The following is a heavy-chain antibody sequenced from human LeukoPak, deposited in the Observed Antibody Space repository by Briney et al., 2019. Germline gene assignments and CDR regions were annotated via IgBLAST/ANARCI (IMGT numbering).Heavy chain of an antibody. J-gene: IGHJ6*03. D-gene: IGHD3-10*01. Sequence: ASVKVSCKASGYTFTSYYMHWVRQAPGQGLEWMGIINPSGGSTSYAQKFQGRVTMTRDTSTSTAYMELSSLRSEDTAVYHCARGPRITLVRGGQWYYYMDVWGKGTTVTISS. CDR1: GYTFTSYY. CDR2: INPSGGST. V-gene: IGHV1-46*01. CDR3: ARGPRITLVRGGQWYYYMDV.